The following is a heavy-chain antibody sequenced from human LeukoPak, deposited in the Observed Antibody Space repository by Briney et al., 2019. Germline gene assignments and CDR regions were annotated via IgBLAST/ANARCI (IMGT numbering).Heavy chain of an antibody. Sequence: GRSLRLSCAASGFTFTNCAMTWVRQAPGKGLEWVSSISGSGASTYYADSVRGRFTISRDNSKNTVYLQMNGLSVEDTALYYCAKDQSRVGASDPFDSWGQGTQVTVSS. CDR1: GFTFTNCA. CDR3: AKDQSRVGASDPFDS. V-gene: IGHV3-23*01. D-gene: IGHD1-26*01. J-gene: IGHJ5*01. CDR2: ISGSGAST.